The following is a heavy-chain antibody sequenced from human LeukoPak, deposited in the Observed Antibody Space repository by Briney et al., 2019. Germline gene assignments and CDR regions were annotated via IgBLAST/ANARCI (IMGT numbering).Heavy chain of an antibody. CDR1: GFTFSSYG. CDR3: AKDRQLRYYDILTGVDY. Sequence: GRSLRLSCAASGFTFSSYGMHWVRQAPGKGLEWVAVISHDGSNKYYADSVKGRFTISRDNSKNTLYLQMNSLRAEDTAVYYCAKDRQLRYYDILTGVDYWGQGTLVTVSS. J-gene: IGHJ4*02. V-gene: IGHV3-30*18. D-gene: IGHD3-9*01. CDR2: ISHDGSNK.